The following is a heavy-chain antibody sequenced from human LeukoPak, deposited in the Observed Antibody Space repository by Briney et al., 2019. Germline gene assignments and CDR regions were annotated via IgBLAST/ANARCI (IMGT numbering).Heavy chain of an antibody. CDR3: ARQGIQLWPRGAFDI. CDR2: IYYNGST. J-gene: IGHJ3*02. Sequence: SETLSLTCTVSGGSISSSSYYWGWIRQPPGKGLEWIGSIYYNGSTYYNPSLKSRVTISVDTSKNQFSLKLSSVTAADTAVYYCARQGIQLWPRGAFDIWGQGTMVTVSS. CDR1: GGSISSSSYY. V-gene: IGHV4-39*01. D-gene: IGHD5-18*01.